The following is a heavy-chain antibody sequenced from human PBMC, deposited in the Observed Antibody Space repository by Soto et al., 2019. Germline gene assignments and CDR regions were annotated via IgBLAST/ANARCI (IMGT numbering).Heavy chain of an antibody. D-gene: IGHD6-13*01. J-gene: IGHJ4*02. Sequence: LRLSCAASGFTFKSHALHWVRQAPGKGLQWVGGISYDGSNKYYTESVKGRFTISRDNSKNRLFLEMSSLRGEDTAVYYCARDLGSMQHLGMGFWGQGALVTVSS. V-gene: IGHV3-30-3*01. CDR1: GFTFKSHA. CDR3: ARDLGSMQHLGMGF. CDR2: ISYDGSNK.